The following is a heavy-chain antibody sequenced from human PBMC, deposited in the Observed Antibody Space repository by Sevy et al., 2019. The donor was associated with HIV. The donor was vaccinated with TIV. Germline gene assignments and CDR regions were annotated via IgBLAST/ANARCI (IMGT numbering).Heavy chain of an antibody. Sequence: ASVKVSCKVSGYTITKLSIDWVRQAPGKALEWMGESDPQDVKTISSQRFQGRLTMTVDTSTDTAYMELSSLTSEDTAVYYCATVGLRYVSGSSSYQGDWFDPWGQGTLVTVSS. J-gene: IGHJ5*02. CDR1: GYTITKLS. CDR3: ATVGLRYVSGSSSYQGDWFDP. CDR2: SDPQDVKT. D-gene: IGHD2-15*01. V-gene: IGHV1-24*01.